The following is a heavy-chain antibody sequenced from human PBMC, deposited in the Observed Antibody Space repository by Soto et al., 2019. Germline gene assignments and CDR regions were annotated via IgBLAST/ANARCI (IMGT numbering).Heavy chain of an antibody. CDR3: AREGAASHSYYYGTDV. Sequence: SETLSLTCTVSGGSISSGDSYWSWIRQSPGKGLEWIGYIYHSGSTYYKSSFRGRVTISVDTSKNQFSLNLNSVTAADAAVYFCAREGAASHSYYYGTDVWGQGTTVTVSS. D-gene: IGHD3-16*01. CDR1: GGSISSGDSY. J-gene: IGHJ6*02. V-gene: IGHV4-30-4*01. CDR2: IYHSGST.